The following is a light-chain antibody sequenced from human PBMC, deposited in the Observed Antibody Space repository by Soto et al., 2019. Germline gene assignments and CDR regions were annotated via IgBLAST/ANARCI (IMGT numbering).Light chain of an antibody. J-gene: IGKJ1*01. CDR2: RPS. V-gene: IGKV3-15*01. CDR1: QNLYRI. CDR3: LQYDNLWA. Sequence: IVITQSPSTLSVSPGGRVTFSCWPTQNLYRIIACYQQRPGQAPRLLIYRPSPRSTGLPPRLSGRGSATDFTLTISRLQAEDVTVYSCLQYDNLWAFAEGTKVDIK.